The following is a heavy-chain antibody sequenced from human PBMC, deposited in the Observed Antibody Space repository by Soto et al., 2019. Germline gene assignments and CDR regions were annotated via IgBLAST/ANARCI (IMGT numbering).Heavy chain of an antibody. V-gene: IGHV3-30*18. Sequence: QVQLVESGGGVVQPGRSLRLSCAASGFTFSSYGMHWVRQAPGKGLEWVAVISYDGSNKYYADSVKGRFTISRDNSKNTLYLQMNSLRAEDTAVYYCAKADYVDYDPEDAFDIWGQGTMVTVSS. J-gene: IGHJ3*02. D-gene: IGHD4-17*01. CDR3: AKADYVDYDPEDAFDI. CDR1: GFTFSSYG. CDR2: ISYDGSNK.